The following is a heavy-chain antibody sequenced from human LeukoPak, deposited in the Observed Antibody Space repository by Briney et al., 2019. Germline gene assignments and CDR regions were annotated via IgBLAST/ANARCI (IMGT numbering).Heavy chain of an antibody. CDR3: ARGVKYYDYVWGSYRDLAY. D-gene: IGHD3-16*02. CDR1: GYTFTSYD. CDR2: MNPNSGNT. Sequence: ASVKVSCKASGYTFTSYDINWVRQAPGQGLEWMGWMNPNSGNTGYAQKFQGRVTMTRNTSISTAYMELSSLRSEDTAVYYCARGVKYYDYVWGSYRDLAYWGQGTLVTVSS. V-gene: IGHV1-8*01. J-gene: IGHJ4*02.